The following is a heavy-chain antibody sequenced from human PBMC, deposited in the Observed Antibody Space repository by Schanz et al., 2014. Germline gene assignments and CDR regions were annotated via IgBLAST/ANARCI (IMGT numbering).Heavy chain of an antibody. D-gene: IGHD4-17*01. CDR2: VIPILGVT. Sequence: QVQLVQSGAEVKKPGSSVKVSCKASGGTFSTYTISWVRQAPGQGLEWMGRVIPILGVTHYAQKFQGRVTITADKSTTTAYMKLNSLNADDTAVYYCATLDYADSVSWGQGTLVTVSS. V-gene: IGHV1-69*02. CDR3: ATLDYADSVS. CDR1: GGTFSTYT. J-gene: IGHJ5*02.